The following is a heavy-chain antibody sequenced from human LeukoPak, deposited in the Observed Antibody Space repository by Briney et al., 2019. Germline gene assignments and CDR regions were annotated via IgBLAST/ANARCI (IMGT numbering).Heavy chain of an antibody. V-gene: IGHV5-51*01. CDR1: GYGFSGYW. J-gene: IGHJ4*02. Sequence: GESLKISCKGAGYGFSGYWVAWVRQMPGKGLEWMGIVYPDDSNTRYSPSFRGQVTMSADKSISTAFLQWSSLQASDTAMYYCASINDFWSGYYYFDYWGQGTLVTVSS. D-gene: IGHD3-3*01. CDR3: ASINDFWSGYYYFDY. CDR2: VYPDDSNT.